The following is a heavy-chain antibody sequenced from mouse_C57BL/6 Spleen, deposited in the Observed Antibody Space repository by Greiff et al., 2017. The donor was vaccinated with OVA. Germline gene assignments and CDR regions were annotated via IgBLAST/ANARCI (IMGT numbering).Heavy chain of an antibody. CDR2: IDPETGGT. V-gene: IGHV1-15*01. CDR3: TRSGKYDYDVNWYFDV. J-gene: IGHJ1*03. CDR1: GYTFTDYE. D-gene: IGHD2-4*01. Sequence: QVQLQQSGAELVRPGASVTLSCKASGYTFTDYEMHWVKQTPVHGLEWIGAIDPETGGTAYNQKFKGKAILTADKSSSTAYMELRSLTSEDSAVYYCTRSGKYDYDVNWYFDVWGTGTTVTVSS.